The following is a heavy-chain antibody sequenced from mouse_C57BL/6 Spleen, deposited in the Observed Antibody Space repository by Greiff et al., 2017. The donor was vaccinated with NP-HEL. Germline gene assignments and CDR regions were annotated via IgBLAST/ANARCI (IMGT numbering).Heavy chain of an antibody. CDR2: INYDGSST. Sequence: EVKLVESEGGLVQLGSSMKLSCTASGFTFSDYYMAWVRQVPEKGLEWVANINYDGSSTYYLDSLKSRFIISRDNAKNILYLQMSSLKSEDTATYYCARGDWDYAMDYWGQGTSVTVSS. CDR3: ARGDWDYAMDY. D-gene: IGHD4-1*01. V-gene: IGHV5-16*01. CDR1: GFTFSDYY. J-gene: IGHJ4*01.